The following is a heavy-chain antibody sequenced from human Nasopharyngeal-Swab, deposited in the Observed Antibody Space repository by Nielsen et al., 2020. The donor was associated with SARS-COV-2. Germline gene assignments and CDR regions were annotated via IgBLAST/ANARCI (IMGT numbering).Heavy chain of an antibody. J-gene: IGHJ6*02. Sequence: WIRQPPGQGLEWIGYIYYSGSTDYNPSLKSRVTISVDTSKNQFSLKLSSVTAADTAVYYCARDRAWDSSGWDYYYGMDVWGQGTTVTVSS. CDR3: ARDRAWDSSGWDYYYGMDV. D-gene: IGHD6-19*01. CDR2: IYYSGST. V-gene: IGHV4-59*01.